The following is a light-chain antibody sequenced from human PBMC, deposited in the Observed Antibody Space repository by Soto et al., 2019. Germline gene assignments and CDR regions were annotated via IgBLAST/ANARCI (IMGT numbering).Light chain of an antibody. CDR3: QQYGSLSFT. V-gene: IGKV3-20*01. Sequence: EIVLTQSPGTLSLSPGERATLSCRASQSVSSSYLAWYQQKPGQAPRLLIYGASSRATSIPDRFSGSWSATDFTLTISRLEPEDFVVYYCQQYGSLSFTFGPGTKVDIK. CDR2: GAS. J-gene: IGKJ3*01. CDR1: QSVSSSY.